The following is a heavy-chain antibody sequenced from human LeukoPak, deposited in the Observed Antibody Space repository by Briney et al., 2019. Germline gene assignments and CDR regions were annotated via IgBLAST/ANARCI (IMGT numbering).Heavy chain of an antibody. J-gene: IGHJ4*02. CDR1: GGSISSGSYY. V-gene: IGHV4-61*02. CDR2: IYTSGST. Sequence: PSQTLSLTCTVSGGSISSGSYYWSWIRQPAGKGLEWIGRIYTSGSTNYNPSLKSRVTISYTSKNQFSLKLSSVTAADTAVYYCASIVSGTFDYWGQGTLVTVSS. CDR3: ASIVSGTFDY. D-gene: IGHD5/OR15-5a*01.